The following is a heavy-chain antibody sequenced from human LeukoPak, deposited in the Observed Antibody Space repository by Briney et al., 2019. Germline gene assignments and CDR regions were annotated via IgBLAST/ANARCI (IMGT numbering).Heavy chain of an antibody. CDR2: IYHSGST. CDR3: ARAPYCGGDCSTIIFDY. J-gene: IGHJ4*02. Sequence: PSETLSLTCAVSGGSISSNYWSWIRQPPGKGLEWIGYIYHSGSTYYNPSLKSRVTISVDRSKNQFSLKPSSVTAADTAVYYCARAPYCGGDCSTIIFDYWGQGTLVTVSS. D-gene: IGHD2-21*01. CDR1: GGSISSNY. V-gene: IGHV4-59*12.